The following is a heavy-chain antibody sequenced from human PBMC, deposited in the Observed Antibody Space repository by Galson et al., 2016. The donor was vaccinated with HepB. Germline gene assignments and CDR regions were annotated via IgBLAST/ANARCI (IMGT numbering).Heavy chain of an antibody. D-gene: IGHD6-13*01. Sequence: LSLTCTVPGGSIVSHYWSWIRQPPGTGLEWIGYNYYTGHTNYSPSLKSRVTISVDMSKNQFSLKPNSVTAADTAVYYCARDPQQMQAFDIWGEVTLVTVSS. CDR3: ARDPQQMQAFDI. CDR1: GGSIVSHY. CDR2: NYYTGHT. J-gene: IGHJ3*02. V-gene: IGHV4-59*11.